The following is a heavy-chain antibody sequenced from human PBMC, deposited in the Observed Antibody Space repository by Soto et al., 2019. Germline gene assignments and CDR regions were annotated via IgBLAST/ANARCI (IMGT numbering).Heavy chain of an antibody. CDR2: IIPIFGTT. CDR1: GGTFNSYT. Sequence: QVQLVQAGTEVKKPGSSVKVSCQASGGTFNSYTITWVRQAPGQGLEWMGGIIPIFGTTNSAQKFQGRVTITADDSTSTAYMELISLRSEDTAVYYCATQKGSGSGWYDRDFDLWGRGTLVTVSS. J-gene: IGHJ2*01. D-gene: IGHD6-19*01. V-gene: IGHV1-69*01. CDR3: ATQKGSGSGWYDRDFDL.